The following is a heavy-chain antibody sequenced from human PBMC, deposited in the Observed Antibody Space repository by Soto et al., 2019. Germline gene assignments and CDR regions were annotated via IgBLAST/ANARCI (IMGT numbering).Heavy chain of an antibody. V-gene: IGHV1-46*01. CDR2: INPSGGST. D-gene: IGHD6-6*01. CDR3: ASWVGPHGNSSSDDAFDI. CDR1: GYTFTSYY. J-gene: IGHJ3*02. Sequence: GASVKVSCKASGYTFTSYYMHWVRQAPGQGLEWMGIINPSGGSTSYAQKFQGRVTMTRDTSTSTVYMELSSLRSEDTAVYYCASWVGPHGNSSSDDAFDIWGQGTMVTVSS.